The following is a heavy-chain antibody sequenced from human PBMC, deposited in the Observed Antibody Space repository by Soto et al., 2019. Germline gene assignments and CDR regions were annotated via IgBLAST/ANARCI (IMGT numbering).Heavy chain of an antibody. CDR3: ARRAWDSYSAIDV. CDR1: GFKYTDFA. V-gene: IGHV3-30*09. J-gene: IGHJ6*02. CDR2: ISYDGSDK. Sequence: VQLVESGGGEVQPGRSLRLSCAASGFKYTDFALHWVRQAPGKGLEWVAIISYDGSDKYYADSVKGRFVISRDNPKNTLYLEMNSLRPEDTVVYFCARRAWDSYSAIDVWGQGTTVTVFS. D-gene: IGHD3-22*01.